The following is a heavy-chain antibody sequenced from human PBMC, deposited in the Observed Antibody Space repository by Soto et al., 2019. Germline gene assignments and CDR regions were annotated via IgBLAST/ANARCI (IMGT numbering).Heavy chain of an antibody. J-gene: IGHJ1*01. D-gene: IGHD6-25*01. Sequence: QVQLVQSGAEVKKPGASVKVSCKASGYTFTSYGISWVRQAPGQGLEWMGWISAYNGNTNYAQKLQGRATMTTDTSTSTAYMELRSLITHDTTVYYCARYLREAAGVDEYFQHWGQGTLVTVSS. CDR3: ARYLREAAGVDEYFQH. CDR1: GYTFTSYG. V-gene: IGHV1-18*01. CDR2: ISAYNGNT.